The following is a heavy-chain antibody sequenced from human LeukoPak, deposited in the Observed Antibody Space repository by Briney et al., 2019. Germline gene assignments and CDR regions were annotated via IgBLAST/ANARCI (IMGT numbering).Heavy chain of an antibody. D-gene: IGHD3-9*01. Sequence: AAVLETCRACCCNCFSYGLSWLRQAPGQGREWMGWSSAYNGNTNYAQNLHGRVNMTTDTSTSTAYMELRSLRPDDTAVYYCSRGYYDILTGYDYWGQGTLVTVSS. CDR1: CCNCFSYG. V-gene: IGHV1-18*01. CDR3: SRGYYDILTGYDY. J-gene: IGHJ4*02. CDR2: SSAYNGNT.